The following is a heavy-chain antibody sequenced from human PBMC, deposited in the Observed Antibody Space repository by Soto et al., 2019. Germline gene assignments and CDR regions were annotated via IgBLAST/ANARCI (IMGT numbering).Heavy chain of an antibody. CDR1: GITLSDHF. CDR3: ASIRGGMGY. Sequence: EVQLVESGGGLVQPGGSLRLSCAASGITLSDHFIDWVRQAPGKGLDWVGRTKAKAYSYTTEYAASVKGRFTISRDDSENSVYLQMSSLKSEDTAVYYCASIRGGMGYWGQGTLVNVSP. D-gene: IGHD3-10*01. J-gene: IGHJ4*02. V-gene: IGHV3-72*01. CDR2: TKAKAYSYTT.